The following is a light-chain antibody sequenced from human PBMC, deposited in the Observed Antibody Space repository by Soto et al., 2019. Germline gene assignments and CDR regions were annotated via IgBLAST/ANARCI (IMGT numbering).Light chain of an antibody. J-gene: IGKJ4*01. Sequence: EIVLTQSPATLSLSPGERATLSCRASQSVSYYLAWYQQKPGQAPRLLIYDASNRATGIPARFSGSGSGTDFTLTITSLEPEDFVVYFCQQRSHWPSLTFGGGTKVDIK. V-gene: IGKV3-11*01. CDR1: QSVSYY. CDR2: DAS. CDR3: QQRSHWPSLT.